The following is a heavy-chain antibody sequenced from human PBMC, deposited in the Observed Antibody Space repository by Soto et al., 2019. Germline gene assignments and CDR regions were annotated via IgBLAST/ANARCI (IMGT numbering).Heavy chain of an antibody. D-gene: IGHD2-2*03. CDR1: GFGFDDYG. V-gene: IGHV3-9*01. Sequence: DVQLVESGGGSVQPGRSLRLSCAAYGFGFDDYGMHWIRQGPGKGLEWVSGISWNSGDIYYADSVKGRFTISRDNAKRSLYLQMNSLRTEDTALYYCAKDNDLDRDGPFDYWGQGILVTVSS. CDR3: AKDNDLDRDGPFDY. J-gene: IGHJ4*02. CDR2: ISWNSGDI.